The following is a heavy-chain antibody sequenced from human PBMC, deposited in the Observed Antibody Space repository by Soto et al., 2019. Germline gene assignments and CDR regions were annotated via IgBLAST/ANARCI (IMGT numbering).Heavy chain of an antibody. CDR3: ARPFDTSGWYDH. V-gene: IGHV5-51*01. D-gene: IGHD6-19*01. CDR1: GYSFTSYW. CDR2: IYPGDSDT. Sequence: GESLKISCKGSGYSFTSYWIAWVRQMPGKGLECMGIIYPGDSDTRYGPSFEGQVTISADKSINTAYLQWSSLKASDSAMYYCARPFDTSGWYDHWGQGTLVTVYS. J-gene: IGHJ5*02.